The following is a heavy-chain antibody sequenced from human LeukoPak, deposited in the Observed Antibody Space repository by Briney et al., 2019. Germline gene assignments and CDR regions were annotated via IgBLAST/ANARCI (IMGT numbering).Heavy chain of an antibody. CDR2: IRHSGST. V-gene: IGHV4-34*01. Sequence: SETLSLTCAVYGGSFSGYYWSWIRQPPGKGLEWIGEIRHSGSTNYNPSLKSRVTMSVDTSKNQFSLKLSSVTAAGTAVYYCARRGSWSYYYAMDVWGQGTTVAVSS. CDR1: GGSFSGYY. J-gene: IGHJ6*02. D-gene: IGHD6-13*01. CDR3: ARRGSWSYYYAMDV.